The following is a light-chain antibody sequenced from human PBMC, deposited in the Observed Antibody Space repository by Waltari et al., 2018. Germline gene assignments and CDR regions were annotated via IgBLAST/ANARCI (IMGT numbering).Light chain of an antibody. J-gene: IGKJ3*01. V-gene: IGKV1-33*01. CDR3: QRYNIPPFT. Sequence: DIQMTQSPSSLSASVGDTITITCQASEDIHNYLNWYQQRPGKAPRLLIYDVLNLWTGVPSRFSGSGSETEYTLTISSLQPDDFATYYCQRYNIPPFTFGPGTKVDV. CDR1: EDIHNY. CDR2: DVL.